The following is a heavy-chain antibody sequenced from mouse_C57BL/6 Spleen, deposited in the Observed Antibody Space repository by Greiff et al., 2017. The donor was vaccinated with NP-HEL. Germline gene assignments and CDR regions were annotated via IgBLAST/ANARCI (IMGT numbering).Heavy chain of an antibody. CDR2: ISSGGDYI. V-gene: IGHV5-9-1*02. D-gene: IGHD1-1*01. CDR3: TRETTVVAKLGYFDV. Sequence: DVHLVESGEGLVKPGGSLKLSCAASGFTFSSYAMSWVRQTPEKRLEWVAYISSGGDYIYYADTVKGRFTISRDNARNTLYLQMSSLKSEDTAMYYCTRETTVVAKLGYFDVWGTGTTVTVSS. CDR1: GFTFSSYA. J-gene: IGHJ1*03.